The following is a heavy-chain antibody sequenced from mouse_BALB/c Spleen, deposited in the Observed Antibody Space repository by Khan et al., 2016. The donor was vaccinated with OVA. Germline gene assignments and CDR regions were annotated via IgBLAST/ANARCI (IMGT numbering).Heavy chain of an antibody. D-gene: IGHD1-1*01. CDR3: ESVIRDYYGSTFERYYLDY. J-gene: IGHJ2*01. Sequence: VQLQESGPGLVKPSQSLSLTCTVTGYSITSDYAWNWIRQFPGNNLEWMGYISYSGDTAYNPSLKSRISITRDTSKNQFFLPLNSVTTEDIPTFYYESVIRDYYGSTFERYYLDYWGQGTTLTVSS. CDR2: ISYSGDT. V-gene: IGHV3-2*02. CDR1: GYSITSDYA.